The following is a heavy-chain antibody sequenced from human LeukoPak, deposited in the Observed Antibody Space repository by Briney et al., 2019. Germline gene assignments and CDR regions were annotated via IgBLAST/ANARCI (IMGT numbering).Heavy chain of an antibody. D-gene: IGHD4-23*01. CDR1: GFTFSSYC. CDR3: SLGGNSPNYYYYYGMDV. J-gene: IGHJ6*02. CDR2: INSDGSST. V-gene: IGHV3-74*01. Sequence: GESLRLSCAASGFTFSSYCMHWVRQAPGKGLVWVSRINSDGSSTSYADSVKGRFTISRDNAKNTLYLQMNSLRDEDTAVYYCSLGGNSPNYYYYYGMDVWGQGTTVTVSS.